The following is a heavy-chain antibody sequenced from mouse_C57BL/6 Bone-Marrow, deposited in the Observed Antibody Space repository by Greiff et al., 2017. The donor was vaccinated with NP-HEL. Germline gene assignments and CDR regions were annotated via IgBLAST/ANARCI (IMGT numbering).Heavy chain of an antibody. Sequence: VKLQGSGPELVKPGASVKISCKASGYAFSSSWMNWVKQRPGKGLEWIGRIYPGDGDTNYNGKFKGKATLTADKSSSTAYMQLSSLTSEDSAVYFCAREGYYGSWFAYWGQGTLVTVSA. V-gene: IGHV1-82*01. J-gene: IGHJ3*01. CDR3: AREGYYGSWFAY. CDR2: IYPGDGDT. D-gene: IGHD1-1*01. CDR1: GYAFSSSW.